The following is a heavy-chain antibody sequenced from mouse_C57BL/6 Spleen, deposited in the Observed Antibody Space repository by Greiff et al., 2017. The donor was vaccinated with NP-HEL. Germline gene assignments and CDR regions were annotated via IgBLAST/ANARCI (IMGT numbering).Heavy chain of an antibody. D-gene: IGHD2-13*01. CDR1: GYTFTSYG. CDR2: IYPRSGST. J-gene: IGHJ4*01. V-gene: IGHV1-81*01. CDR3: ARRGRDAKDY. Sequence: VQLQQSGAELARPGASVKLSCKASGYTFTSYGISWVKQRTGQGLEWIGEIYPRSGSTYYNEKFKGKATLTADKSSSTAYMELRSLTSEDSAVYFCARRGRDAKDYWGQGTSVTVSS.